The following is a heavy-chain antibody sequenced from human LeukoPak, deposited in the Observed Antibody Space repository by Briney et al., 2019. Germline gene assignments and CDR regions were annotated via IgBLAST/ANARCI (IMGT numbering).Heavy chain of an antibody. CDR3: AREQRRITIFGVVPKGVMDY. Sequence: NPSETLSLTCTVSGGSISSGSYYWSWIRQPAGKGLEWIGRIYTSGSTNYNPSLKSRVTISVDTSKNQFSLKLSSVTAADTAVYYCAREQRRITIFGVVPKGVMDYWGQGTLVTVSS. CDR1: GGSISSGSYY. D-gene: IGHD3-3*01. V-gene: IGHV4-61*02. J-gene: IGHJ4*02. CDR2: IYTSGST.